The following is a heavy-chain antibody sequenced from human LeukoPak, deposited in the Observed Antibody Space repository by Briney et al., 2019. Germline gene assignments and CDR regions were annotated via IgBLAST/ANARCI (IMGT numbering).Heavy chain of an antibody. CDR3: ARDRAPNAFDI. J-gene: IGHJ3*02. D-gene: IGHD1-26*01. CDR2: IIPMFGTA. Sequence: SVKVSCKASGYTFTGYYLQWVRQAPGQGLEWMGGIIPMFGTANYAQKFEGRVTITADESTNTAYMELSSLRSEDTAVYYCARDRAPNAFDIWGQGTMVTVSS. V-gene: IGHV1-69*13. CDR1: GYTFTGYY.